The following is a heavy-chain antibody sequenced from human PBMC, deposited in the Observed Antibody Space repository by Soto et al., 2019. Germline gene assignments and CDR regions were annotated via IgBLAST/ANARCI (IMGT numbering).Heavy chain of an antibody. D-gene: IGHD6-19*01. CDR2: IYYSGST. CDR3: ARWSRRIAVAGTDI. V-gene: IGHV4-31*03. Sequence: QVQLQESGPGLVKPSQTLSLTCTVSGGSISSGGYYWSWIRQHPGKGLEWIGYIYYSGSTNYNPSLKRRVTITVDTSKNQITLKMSSVTAADTAVYYCARWSRRIAVAGTDIWGQGTLVTVSS. J-gene: IGHJ4*02. CDR1: GGSISSGGYY.